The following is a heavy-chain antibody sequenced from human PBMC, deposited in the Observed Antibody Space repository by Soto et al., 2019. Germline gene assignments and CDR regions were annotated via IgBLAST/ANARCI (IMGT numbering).Heavy chain of an antibody. CDR2: IKSKTDGGTT. J-gene: IGHJ6*01. D-gene: IGHD6-6*01. CDR1: VFNFNNAW. CDR3: TTGEYSSSNYYYYGMDV. V-gene: IGHV3-15*01. Sequence: KPGGSLLVACASSVFNFNNAWMSWVGQAPGKGLEWVGRIKSKTDGGTTDYAAPVKGRFTISRDDSKNTLYLQMNSLKTEDTAVYYCTTGEYSSSNYYYYGMDVWGHGTTVTVSS.